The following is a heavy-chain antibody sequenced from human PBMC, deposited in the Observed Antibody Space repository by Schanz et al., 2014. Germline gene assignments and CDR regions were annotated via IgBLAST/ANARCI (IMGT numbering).Heavy chain of an antibody. CDR3: AKGMGYCSGGTCYDDYYYGLDV. J-gene: IGHJ6*02. D-gene: IGHD2-15*01. CDR2: ISHSGGSK. Sequence: DVQLLESGGGLVQPGGSLRLSCAASGFTFNSYAMTWVRQAPGKGLEWVSSISHSGGSKYYADSVKGRFTISRDNSENTLYLQMSSLSADDTAVFYCAKGMGYCSGGTCYDDYYYGLDVWGQGTTVTVS. V-gene: IGHV3-23*01. CDR1: GFTFNSYA.